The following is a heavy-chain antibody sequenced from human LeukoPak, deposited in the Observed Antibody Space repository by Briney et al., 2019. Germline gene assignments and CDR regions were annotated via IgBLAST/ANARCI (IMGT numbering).Heavy chain of an antibody. Sequence: SETLSLTCAVSGASISSSNWWSWVRQPPGKGLEWIGEIYHSGSTNYDPSLKSRVTISVDKSKNQFSLKLSSVTAADTAVYYCAKDLLSTKGAFDIWGQGTMVTVSS. D-gene: IGHD2/OR15-2a*01. J-gene: IGHJ3*02. V-gene: IGHV4-4*02. CDR1: GASISSSNW. CDR3: AKDLLSTKGAFDI. CDR2: IYHSGST.